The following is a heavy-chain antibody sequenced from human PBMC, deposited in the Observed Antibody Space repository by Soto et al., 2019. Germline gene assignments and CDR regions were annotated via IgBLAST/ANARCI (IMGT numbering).Heavy chain of an antibody. CDR3: ARDGPAPIVVVPVPTSMDV. CDR2: ISSSSSTT. V-gene: IGHV3-48*02. J-gene: IGHJ6*02. D-gene: IGHD2-2*01. Sequence: PGGSLRLSCAASGFTFSSYSMNWVRQAPGKGLEWASYISSSSSTTYYADSVKGRFTISRDNAKNSLYLQMNSLRDEDTAVYYCARDGPAPIVVVPVPTSMDVWGQGTTVTVSS. CDR1: GFTFSSYS.